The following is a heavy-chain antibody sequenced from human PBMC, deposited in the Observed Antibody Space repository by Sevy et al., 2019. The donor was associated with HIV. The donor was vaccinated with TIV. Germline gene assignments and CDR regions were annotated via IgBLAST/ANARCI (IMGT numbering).Heavy chain of an antibody. D-gene: IGHD3-16*02. V-gene: IGHV3-7*03. CDR2: IKQDGSEK. CDR3: ARGDYDYVWGSYLGY. J-gene: IGHJ4*02. CDR1: GFTFSSYW. Sequence: GGSLRLSCAASGFTFSSYWMSWVRQAPGKGLEWVANIKQDGSEKYYVDSVKGRFTISRDNAKNSPYLQMNSLRAEDTAVYYCARGDYDYVWGSYLGYWGQGTLVTVSS.